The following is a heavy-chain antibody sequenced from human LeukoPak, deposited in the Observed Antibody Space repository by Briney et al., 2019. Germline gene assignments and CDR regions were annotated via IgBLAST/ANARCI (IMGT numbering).Heavy chain of an antibody. D-gene: IGHD3-3*01. CDR2: ISGSGGST. V-gene: IGHV3-23*01. CDR3: AKVPFGVVIAGDAFDI. J-gene: IGHJ3*02. Sequence: GGSLRLSCTASGFTFSSYWMHWVRQAPGKGLEWVSAISGSGGSTYYADSVKGRFTISRDNSKNTLYLQMNSLRAEDTAVYYCAKVPFGVVIAGDAFDIWGQGTMVTVSS. CDR1: GFTFSSYW.